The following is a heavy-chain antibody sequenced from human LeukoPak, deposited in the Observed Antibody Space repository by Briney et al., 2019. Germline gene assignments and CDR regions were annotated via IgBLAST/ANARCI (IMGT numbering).Heavy chain of an antibody. D-gene: IGHD4-17*01. CDR1: GGSFSGYY. V-gene: IGHV4-34*01. Sequence: SKTLSLTCAVYGGSFSGYYWSWIRQPPGKGLEWIGEINHSGNTNYNPSLKSRVTISVDTSKNQFSLKLSSVTAADTAVYYCARGLTTVTTFNWFDPWGQGTLVTVSS. CDR2: INHSGNT. CDR3: ARGLTTVTTFNWFDP. J-gene: IGHJ5*02.